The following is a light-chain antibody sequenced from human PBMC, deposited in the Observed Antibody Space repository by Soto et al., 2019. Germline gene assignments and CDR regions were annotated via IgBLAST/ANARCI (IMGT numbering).Light chain of an antibody. CDR1: QSVSSD. V-gene: IGKV3D-15*01. Sequence: IMMTQSPATLSVSTGERATLSCRASQSVSSDLAWYQHKPGQAPRLLIYGASTRATGIPARFSGRGSGTEFTLTISSLQSVDFAVYYCQQYDKWPQTFGQGTKVDIK. CDR3: QQYDKWPQT. CDR2: GAS. J-gene: IGKJ1*01.